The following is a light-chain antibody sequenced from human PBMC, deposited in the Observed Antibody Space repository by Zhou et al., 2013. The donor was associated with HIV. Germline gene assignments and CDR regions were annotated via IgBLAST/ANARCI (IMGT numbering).Light chain of an antibody. CDR1: SSDVGAYNY. CDR2: DVS. V-gene: IGLV2-14*01. Sequence: QSALTQPASVSGSPGQSITISCTGTSSDVGAYNYVSWYQQHPGKAPRLMIYDVSKRPSGVSNRFSGSKSGNTASLTISGLQAEDEADYYCSSCRSSSTXVFGIGTKVT. CDR3: SSCRSSSTXV. J-gene: IGLJ1*01.